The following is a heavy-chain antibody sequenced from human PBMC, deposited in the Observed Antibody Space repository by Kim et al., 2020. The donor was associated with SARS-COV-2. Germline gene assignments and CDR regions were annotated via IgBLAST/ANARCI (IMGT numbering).Heavy chain of an antibody. Sequence: ASVKVSCKASGYTFTSYDINWVRQATGQGLEWMGWMNPNSGNTGYAQKFQGRVTMTRNTSISTAYMELSSLRSEDTAVYYCAREVARGSGWYRNYFDYWGQGTLVTVSS. CDR2: MNPNSGNT. V-gene: IGHV1-8*01. J-gene: IGHJ4*02. CDR1: GYTFTSYD. D-gene: IGHD6-19*01. CDR3: AREVARGSGWYRNYFDY.